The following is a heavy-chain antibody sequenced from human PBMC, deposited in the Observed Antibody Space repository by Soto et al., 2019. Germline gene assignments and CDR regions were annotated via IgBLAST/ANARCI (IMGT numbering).Heavy chain of an antibody. V-gene: IGHV5-51*01. Sequence: GESLKISCKGSGYTFTSYWIGWVRQMPGKGLEWMGIIYPPDSETRYNPSFHGQVTISTDKSISTAYLQWSSLKASDTAINYCARREDGHSDAFHIWGQGTMVTVSS. CDR1: GYTFTSYW. CDR3: ARREDGHSDAFHI. CDR2: IYPPDSET. J-gene: IGHJ3*02.